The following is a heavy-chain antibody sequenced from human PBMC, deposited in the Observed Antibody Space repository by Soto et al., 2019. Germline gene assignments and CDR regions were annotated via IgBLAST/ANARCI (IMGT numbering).Heavy chain of an antibody. CDR3: ARPIPRWSYHYGMDV. D-gene: IGHD2-15*01. J-gene: IGHJ6*02. CDR1: EFTFSSYA. V-gene: IGHV3-30*03. CDR2: ISFDGRKE. Sequence: QLVESGGRGVQPGRSLRLSCEASEFTFSSYAMHWVRQAPGRGLEWVALISFDGRKEYYADSVKGRFIVSRDNSRSMVYLQMDSLRPDGTAIYYCARPIPRWSYHYGMDVWGQGTTVTVSS.